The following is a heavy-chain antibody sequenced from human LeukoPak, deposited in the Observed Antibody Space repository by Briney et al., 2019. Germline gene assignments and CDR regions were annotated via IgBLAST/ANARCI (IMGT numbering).Heavy chain of an antibody. CDR3: ARQGWRSFTMVRGYYFDY. CDR2: MYYSGST. V-gene: IGHV4-39*01. J-gene: IGHJ4*02. D-gene: IGHD3-10*01. Sequence: SETLSLTCTVSGGSINSSIYYWGWIRQPPGKGLEWIGSMYYSGSTYYNPSLKSRVTISVDTSKNQFSLKLTSVTAADTAVYYCARQGWRSFTMVRGYYFDYWGQGTLVTVSS. CDR1: GGSINSSIYY.